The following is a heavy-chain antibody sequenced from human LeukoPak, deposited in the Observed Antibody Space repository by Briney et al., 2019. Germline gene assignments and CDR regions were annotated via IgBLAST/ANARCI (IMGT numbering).Heavy chain of an antibody. CDR1: GFTFSSYC. CDR3: AREVPPRGLVGFGELSTDY. Sequence: PGRSLRLSCAASGFTFSSYCMSWVRQAPGKGLECVSSISSSFGSTYYADSVKGRFTISRDNSKNKLYLQMNSLRAEDTAVYYCAREVPPRGLVGFGELSTDYWGQGTLVTVSS. D-gene: IGHD3-10*01. CDR2: ISSSFGST. J-gene: IGHJ4*02. V-gene: IGHV3-23*01.